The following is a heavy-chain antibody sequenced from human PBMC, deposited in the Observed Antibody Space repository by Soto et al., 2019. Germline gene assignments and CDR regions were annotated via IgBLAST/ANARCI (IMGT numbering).Heavy chain of an antibody. J-gene: IGHJ5*02. CDR3: ANPLEGRFLEWLLYGVTMIGVVTCPLGWFDL. Sequence: PGGSLRLSCTASGFTFNTHAMHWVRQAPGKGLEWVAVTSYEGGTKYYADYAQGRFTISRDNSKNTLYLQMNSLRAEDTALYYCANPLEGRFLEWLLYGVTMIGVVTCPLGWFDLWGQGTLVTVSS. D-gene: IGHD3-3*01. CDR2: TSYEGGTK. CDR1: GFTFNTHA. V-gene: IGHV3-30-3*01.